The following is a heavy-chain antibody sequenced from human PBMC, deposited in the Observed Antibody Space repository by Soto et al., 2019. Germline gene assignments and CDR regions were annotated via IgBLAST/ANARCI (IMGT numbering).Heavy chain of an antibody. CDR3: ARDRGEWSNGDAFDI. D-gene: IGHD3-10*01. V-gene: IGHV1-18*01. CDR2: ISAYNGNT. Sequence: WARQANRQGLEWMGWISAYNGNTNYAQKLQGRVTMTTDTSTSTAYMELRSLRSDDTAVYYFARDRGEWSNGDAFDIWGQATLVS. J-gene: IGHJ3*02.